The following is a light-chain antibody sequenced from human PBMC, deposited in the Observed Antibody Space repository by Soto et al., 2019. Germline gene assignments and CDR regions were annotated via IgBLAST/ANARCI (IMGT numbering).Light chain of an antibody. CDR3: SSYTSSSTYVV. CDR2: DVS. V-gene: IGLV2-14*01. J-gene: IGLJ2*01. CDR1: SSDVGGYNY. Sequence: QSALTQPASVSGSPGQSITISCTGTSSDVGGYNYVSWYQQHPGTAPKLMIYDVSNRPSGVSNRFSGSKSGNTASLTISGLQAEDEADYYCSSYTSSSTYVVFGGGTKVTVL.